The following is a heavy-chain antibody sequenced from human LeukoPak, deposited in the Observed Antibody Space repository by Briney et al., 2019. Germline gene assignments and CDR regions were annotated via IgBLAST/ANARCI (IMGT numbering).Heavy chain of an antibody. CDR3: ARGPIAVADY. CDR1: GFTFSSYS. D-gene: IGHD6-19*01. J-gene: IGHJ4*02. V-gene: IGHV3-21*01. CDR2: ISSSSSYI. Sequence: PGGSLRLSCAASGFTFSSYSMNWVRQAPGEGLEWVSSISSSSSYIYYADSVKGRFTISRDNAKNSLYLQMNSLRAEDTAVYYCARGPIAVADYWGQGTLVTVSS.